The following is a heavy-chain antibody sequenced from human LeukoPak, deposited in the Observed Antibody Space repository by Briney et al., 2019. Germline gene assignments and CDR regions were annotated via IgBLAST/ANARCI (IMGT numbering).Heavy chain of an antibody. Sequence: PSETLSLTCTVSGGSISSGGYCWSWIRQHPRKGLEWIGYIYYTGSTYFNPSLKSRVTISVDTSKNQFSLKLTSVTAADAAVYYCARSDDSSGYSDYWGQGTLVTVSS. CDR3: ARSDDSSGYSDY. D-gene: IGHD3-22*01. CDR2: IYYTGST. CDR1: GGSISSGGYC. J-gene: IGHJ4*02. V-gene: IGHV4-31*03.